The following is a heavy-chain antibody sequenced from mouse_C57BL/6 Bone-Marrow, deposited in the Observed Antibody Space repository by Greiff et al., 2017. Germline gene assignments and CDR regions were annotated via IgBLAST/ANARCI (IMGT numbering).Heavy chain of an antibody. CDR1: GYAFTNYL. Sequence: QVQLQQSGAELVRPGTSVKVSCKASGYAFTNYLIEWVKQRPGQGLEWIGVINPGSGGTNYNEKFKGKATLTADKSSSTAYMQLSSLTSEDSAVYVCIVGNYAWFAYWGQGTLVTVSA. CDR2: INPGSGGT. CDR3: IVGNYAWFAY. D-gene: IGHD2-1*01. V-gene: IGHV1-54*01. J-gene: IGHJ3*01.